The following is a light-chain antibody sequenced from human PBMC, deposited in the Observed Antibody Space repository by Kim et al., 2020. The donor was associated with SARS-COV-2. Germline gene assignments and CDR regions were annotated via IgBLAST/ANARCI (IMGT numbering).Light chain of an antibody. V-gene: IGKV3-15*01. J-gene: IGKJ2*01. CDR1: QSVSSN. CDR3: HQFNNWPHT. Sequence: SWSPGERAPLSCRASQSVSSNLAWYQQKPGQAPRLLIYGASTRAAGIPTRLSGSGSGTEFTLTISSLQSEDFAVYYCHQFNNWPHTFGQGTKLEI. CDR2: GAS.